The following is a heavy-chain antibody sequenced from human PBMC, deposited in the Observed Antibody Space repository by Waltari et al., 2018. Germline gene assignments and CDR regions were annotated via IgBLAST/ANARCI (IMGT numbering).Heavy chain of an antibody. CDR1: GFTFSSHW. J-gene: IGHJ4*02. CDR2: INRDGSST. Sequence: EVQLVESGGGLAQPGGSLRLSCAASGFTFSSHWMYWVRQTPGKGLVWVSGINRDGSSTSYADSVKGRVTISRDNAKNTLYLQMNSLRAEDTAVYYCVRDSSGTYWGQGTQVTVSS. D-gene: IGHD3-22*01. V-gene: IGHV3-74*01. CDR3: VRDSSGTY.